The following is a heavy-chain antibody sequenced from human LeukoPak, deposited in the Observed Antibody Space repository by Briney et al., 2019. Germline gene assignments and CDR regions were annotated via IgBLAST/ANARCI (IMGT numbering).Heavy chain of an antibody. CDR3: AIWYYYDSSGSFDY. V-gene: IGHV3-74*01. CDR2: INSDGSST. CDR1: GFTFSSYW. J-gene: IGHJ4*02. D-gene: IGHD3-22*01. Sequence: PGGSLRLSCAASGFTFSSYWMHWVRQAPGKGLVWVSRINSDGSSTSYADSVKGRFTISRDNAKNTLYLQMNSLRAEDTAVYYCAIWYYYDSSGSFDYWGQGTLVTVSS.